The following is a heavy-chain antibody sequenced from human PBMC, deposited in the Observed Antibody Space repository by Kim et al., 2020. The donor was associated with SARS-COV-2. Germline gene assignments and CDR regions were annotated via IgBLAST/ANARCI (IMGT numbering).Heavy chain of an antibody. CDR1: GGSFSGYY. D-gene: IGHD2-2*01. V-gene: IGHV4-34*01. CDR2: INHSGST. J-gene: IGHJ5*02. CDR3: ARGLIVVVPAATYNWFDP. Sequence: SETLSLTCAVYGGSFSGYYWSWIRQPPGKGLEWIGEINHSGSTNYNPSLKSRVTISVDTSKNQFSLKLSSVTAADTAVYYCARGLIVVVPAATYNWFDPWGQGTLVTVSS.